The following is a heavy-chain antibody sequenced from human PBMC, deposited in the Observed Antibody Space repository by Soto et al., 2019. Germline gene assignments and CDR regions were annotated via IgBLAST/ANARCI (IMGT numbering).Heavy chain of an antibody. D-gene: IGHD2-21*02. CDR3: ARAYCGGDCYFPDY. CDR1: GGSISSYY. V-gene: IGHV4-59*01. J-gene: IGHJ4*02. Sequence: SETLSLTCTVSGGSISSYYWSWIRQPPGKGLEWIGYIYYSGSTNYNPSLKSRVTISVDTSKNQFSLKLSSVTAADTAVYYCARAYCGGDCYFPDYWGQGTLVTVSS. CDR2: IYYSGST.